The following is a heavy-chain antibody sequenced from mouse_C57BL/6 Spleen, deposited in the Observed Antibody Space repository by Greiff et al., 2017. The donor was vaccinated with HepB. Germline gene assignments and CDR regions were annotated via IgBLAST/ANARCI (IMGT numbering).Heavy chain of an antibody. CDR3: ARSGYGNSFYFDY. V-gene: IGHV1-82*01. CDR2: IYPGDGDT. D-gene: IGHD2-1*01. Sequence: VKLQQSGPELVKPGASVKISCKASGYAFSSSWMNWVKQRPGKGLEWIGRIYPGDGDTNYNGKFKGKATLTADKSSSTAYMQLSSLTSEDSAVYFCARSGYGNSFYFDYWGQGTTLTVSS. CDR1: GYAFSSSW. J-gene: IGHJ2*01.